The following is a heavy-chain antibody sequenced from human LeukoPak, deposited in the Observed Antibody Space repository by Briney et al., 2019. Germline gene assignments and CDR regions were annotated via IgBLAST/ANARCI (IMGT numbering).Heavy chain of an antibody. Sequence: GGSLRLSCAASGFTFSGYAMHWVRQAPGKGLEWVAVISYDGSNKYYADSVKGRFTISRDNSKNTLYLQMNSLRAEDTAVYYCARDASQKAATFDYWGQGTLVTVSS. CDR1: GFTFSGYA. CDR2: ISYDGSNK. CDR3: ARDASQKAATFDY. V-gene: IGHV3-30-3*01. D-gene: IGHD6-13*01. J-gene: IGHJ4*02.